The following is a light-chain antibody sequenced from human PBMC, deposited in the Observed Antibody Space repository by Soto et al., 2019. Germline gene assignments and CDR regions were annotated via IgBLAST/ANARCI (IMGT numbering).Light chain of an antibody. CDR1: QSVNNY. V-gene: IGKV3-11*01. CDR2: DTS. J-gene: IGKJ1*01. CDR3: QQRSVWPWT. Sequence: ITLSQSPSTVSLSPGARATLTCRASQSVNNYLAWYQQKPGQAPRLLIYDTSDRASGIPARFSGSGSGTDFTLTISSLEPEDFAVFYCQQRSVWPWTFGQGTKVDIK.